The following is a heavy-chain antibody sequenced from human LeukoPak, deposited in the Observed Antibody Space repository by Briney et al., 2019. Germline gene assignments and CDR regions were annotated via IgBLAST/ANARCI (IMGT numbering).Heavy chain of an antibody. Sequence: GGSLRLSCAASGFTFSGSAMHWVRQASGKGLEWVGRIRSKPNAYATAYAASVKGRFTISRDDSKNTAYLQMNSLKIEDSAVYYCTRGEVDTAMRPLDPWGQGTLVTVSS. J-gene: IGHJ5*02. CDR3: TRGEVDTAMRPLDP. D-gene: IGHD5-18*01. CDR1: GFTFSGSA. V-gene: IGHV3-73*01. CDR2: IRSKPNAYAT.